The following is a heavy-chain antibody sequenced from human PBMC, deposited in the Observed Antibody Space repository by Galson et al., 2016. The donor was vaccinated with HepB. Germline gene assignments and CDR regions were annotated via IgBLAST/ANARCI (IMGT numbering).Heavy chain of an antibody. J-gene: IGHJ4*02. CDR3: ARGLGVETNHGIDY. CDR2: INSDGNNK. CDR1: GFTFSRHW. D-gene: IGHD4-23*01. V-gene: IGHV3-74*01. Sequence: SLRLSCAASGFTFSRHWMHWVRQVPGKRLVWVSHINSDGNNKNYADSAKGRFTISRDNAKNTLFLQMSNLRAEDTAVYYCARGLGVETNHGIDYWGQGILVTVSS.